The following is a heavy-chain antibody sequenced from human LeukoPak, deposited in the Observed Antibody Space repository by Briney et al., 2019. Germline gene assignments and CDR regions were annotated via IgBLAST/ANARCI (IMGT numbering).Heavy chain of an antibody. CDR1: GGSISSGGYY. D-gene: IGHD2-2*01. CDR2: IYYSGST. V-gene: IGHV4-31*03. Sequence: TLSLTCTVSGGSISSGGYYWSWIRQHPGKGLEWIGYIYYSGSTYYNPSLKSRVTISVDTSKNQFSLKLSSVTAADTAVYYCARGGYCSSTSCQNWFDPWGQGTLVTVSS. J-gene: IGHJ5*02. CDR3: ARGGYCSSTSCQNWFDP.